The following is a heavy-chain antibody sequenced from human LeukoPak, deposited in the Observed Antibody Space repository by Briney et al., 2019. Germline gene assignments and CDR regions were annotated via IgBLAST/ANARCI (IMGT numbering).Heavy chain of an antibody. J-gene: IGHJ5*02. V-gene: IGHV4-59*01. D-gene: IGHD6-13*01. CDR2: IYYSGST. CDR3: ARVRQYSSSWYASGSWFDP. CDR1: GGSISSYY. Sequence: SETLSLTCTVSGGSISSYYWSWIRQPPGKGLEWIGYIYYSGSTNYNPSLKSRVTISVDTSKNQFSLKLSSVTAADTAVYYCARVRQYSSSWYASGSWFDPWAREPWSPSPQ.